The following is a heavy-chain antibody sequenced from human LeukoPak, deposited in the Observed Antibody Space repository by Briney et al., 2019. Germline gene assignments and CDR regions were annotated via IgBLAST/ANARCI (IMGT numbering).Heavy chain of an antibody. D-gene: IGHD3-3*01. Sequence: GKSLRLSCSGAGFTFRDSAFHWVRRAPGKGLEWVAVISDEGTKRFYADSVKGRFTISRDNSKDTLYLHMKNLRPEDSAVYYCARESGFMMVGEINADNWFDPWGQGTPVTVSS. CDR2: ISDEGTKR. V-gene: IGHV3-30*04. CDR3: ARESGFMMVGEINADNWFDP. CDR1: GFTFRDSA. J-gene: IGHJ5*02.